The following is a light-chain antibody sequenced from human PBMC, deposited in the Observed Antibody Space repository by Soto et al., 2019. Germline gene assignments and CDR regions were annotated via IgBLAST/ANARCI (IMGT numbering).Light chain of an antibody. V-gene: IGKV3-15*01. CDR1: QSVGSN. Sequence: ERVMTQSPVTLSVSQGESVTLYCRASQSVGSNLAWYQQKPGQAPRLLIYDVSNRATGVPARFSGSGSETDFTLTISSLQSEDFAIYYCQHYNNWPPWTFGQGTKVDIK. J-gene: IGKJ1*01. CDR2: DVS. CDR3: QHYNNWPPWT.